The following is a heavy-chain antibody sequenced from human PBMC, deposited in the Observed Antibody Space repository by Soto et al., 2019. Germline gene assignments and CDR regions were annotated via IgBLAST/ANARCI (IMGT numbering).Heavy chain of an antibody. J-gene: IGHJ6*02. D-gene: IGHD6-13*01. Sequence: GGSLRLSCAASGFTFSSYAMSWVRQAPGKGLEWVSAISGSGGSTYYADSVKGRFTISRDNSKNTLYLQMNSLRAEDTAVYYCAKQGDSSSWQFYYYGMDVWGQGTTVTVSS. V-gene: IGHV3-23*01. CDR1: GFTFSSYA. CDR2: ISGSGGST. CDR3: AKQGDSSSWQFYYYGMDV.